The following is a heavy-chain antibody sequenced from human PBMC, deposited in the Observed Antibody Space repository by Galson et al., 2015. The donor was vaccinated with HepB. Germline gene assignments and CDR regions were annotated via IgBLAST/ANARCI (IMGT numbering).Heavy chain of an antibody. CDR1: GYKFSSYS. D-gene: IGHD6-19*01. V-gene: IGHV5-10-1*01. Sequence: QSGAEVKKPGESLRISCEASGYKFSSYSITWVRQMPEKGLEWMGRIDPSNSYSNYSPSFQGHVTMSVDKSINTAYLQWSSLKASDTATYYCARQGSGWYSGGNWFDSWGQGTQVTASS. CDR2: IDPSNSYS. J-gene: IGHJ5*01. CDR3: ARQGSGWYSGGNWFDS.